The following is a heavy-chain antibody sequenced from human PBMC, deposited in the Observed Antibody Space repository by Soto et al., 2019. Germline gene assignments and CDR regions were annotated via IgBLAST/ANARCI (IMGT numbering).Heavy chain of an antibody. D-gene: IGHD6-6*01. CDR2: IYYNGST. V-gene: IGHV4-31*03. J-gene: IGHJ4*02. CDR3: ARGGLRYSSSSGVFVY. CDR1: GGSITRGGYY. Sequence: SETLSLTCTVSGGSITRGGYYWNWIRQHPGKGLEWIGYIYYNGSTYYNPSLKSRVTISVDTSKNQFSLKLSSVTAADTAVYYCARGGLRYSSSSGVFVYWGQGTLVTVSS.